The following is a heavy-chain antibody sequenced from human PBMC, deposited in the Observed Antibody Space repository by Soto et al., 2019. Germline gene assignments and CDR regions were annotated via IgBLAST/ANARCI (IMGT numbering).Heavy chain of an antibody. V-gene: IGHV3-30*18. CDR2: ISYDGSNK. Sequence: QVQLVESGGGVVQPGRSLRLSCAASGFTFSSYGMHWVRQAPGKGLARVAVISYDGSNKYYADSVKGRCTIFRDNSKNTLYMQMNSLRAEATAVYYCAKDGTGSLWYYGMDVWGQGTTVTVSS. J-gene: IGHJ6*02. CDR1: GFTFSSYG. CDR3: AKDGTGSLWYYGMDV. D-gene: IGHD1-1*01.